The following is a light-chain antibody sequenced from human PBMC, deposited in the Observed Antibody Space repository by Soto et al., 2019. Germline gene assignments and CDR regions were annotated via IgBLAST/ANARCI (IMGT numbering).Light chain of an antibody. V-gene: IGKV3-11*01. CDR2: DAS. Sequence: EIVLTQSPATLSLSPGERATLSCRASRSVSRYLGWYQQKHGQAPRLLVYDASNRATGIPARFSGSGSGTDFTLTISSLEPEDFAVYYCQRRSDWPYTFGQGTKLEIK. CDR3: QRRSDWPYT. J-gene: IGKJ2*01. CDR1: RSVSRY.